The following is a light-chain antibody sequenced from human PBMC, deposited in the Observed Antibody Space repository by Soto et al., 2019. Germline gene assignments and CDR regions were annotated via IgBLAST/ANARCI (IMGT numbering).Light chain of an antibody. CDR1: QSVSGSH. V-gene: IGKV3-20*01. CDR2: GAS. J-gene: IGKJ1*01. Sequence: VLTYRPGTLPFSSSERATLSCRASQSVSGSHLAWYQQKPGQAPRLLIYGASSRATGIPDRFSGSGSGTDFTLTISRLEPEDFAVYYCQQYGSSPRTFGQGTKVDI. CDR3: QQYGSSPRT.